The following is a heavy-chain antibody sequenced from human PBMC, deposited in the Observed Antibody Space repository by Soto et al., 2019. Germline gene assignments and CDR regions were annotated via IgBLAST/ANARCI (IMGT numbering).Heavy chain of an antibody. V-gene: IGHV1-69*13. J-gene: IGHJ4*02. Sequence: ASVKVSCKASGGTFSSYAISWVRQAPGQGLEWMGGIIPIFGTANYAQKFQGRVTITADESTSTAYMELSSLRSEDTAVYYCARTNQEMEGLDYWGQGTLVTVSS. D-gene: IGHD1-1*01. CDR2: IIPIFGTA. CDR1: GGTFSSYA. CDR3: ARTNQEMEGLDY.